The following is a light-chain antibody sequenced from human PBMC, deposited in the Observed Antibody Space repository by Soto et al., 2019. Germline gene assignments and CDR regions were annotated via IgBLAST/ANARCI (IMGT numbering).Light chain of an antibody. Sequence: DIKMTQFPSTLSAYVGDRVTITCRASQSISSWLAWYQQKPGKAPKLLIYKASTLETGVPSRFSGSGSGAEFTLSISSLQPDDFGTYYCQEYNAYSMTFGQGTRLDIK. J-gene: IGKJ5*01. CDR3: QEYNAYSMT. CDR2: KAS. V-gene: IGKV1-5*03. CDR1: QSISSW.